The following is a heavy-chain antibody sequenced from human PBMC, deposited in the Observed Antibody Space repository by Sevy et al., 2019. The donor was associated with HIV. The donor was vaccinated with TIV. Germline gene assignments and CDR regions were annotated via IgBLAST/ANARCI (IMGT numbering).Heavy chain of an antibody. V-gene: IGHV3-48*02. CDR3: TREVISYSYGSANVDN. CDR1: GFTFSSYS. CDR2: ISSISRTK. Sequence: GGSLRLSCVASGFTFSSYSMNWVRQAPGKGLEWVSYISSISRTKNYADSVKGRFTISSDNAKNSLYLQMNGLRDEDTAVYYCTREVISYSYGSANVDNWGQGTLVTVSS. J-gene: IGHJ4*02. D-gene: IGHD5-18*01.